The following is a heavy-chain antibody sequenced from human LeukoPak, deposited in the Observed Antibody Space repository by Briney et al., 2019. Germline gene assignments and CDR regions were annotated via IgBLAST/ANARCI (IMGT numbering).Heavy chain of an antibody. CDR3: ARAHRNSQIVVVVATNYYYGMDI. CDR1: GGSFSGYY. V-gene: IGHV4-34*01. CDR2: INHSGST. Sequence: SETLSLTRAVYGGSFSGYYWSWIRQPPGKGLEWIGEINHSGSTNYNPSLKSRVTISVDTSKNQFSLKLSSVTAADTAVYYCARAHRNSQIVVVVATNYYYGMDIWGQGTTVTVSS. D-gene: IGHD2-15*01. J-gene: IGHJ6*02.